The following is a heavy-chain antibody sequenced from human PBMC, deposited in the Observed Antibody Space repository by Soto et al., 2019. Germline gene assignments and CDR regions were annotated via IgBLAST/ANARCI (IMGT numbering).Heavy chain of an antibody. CDR2: IYYSGST. CDR3: ARLTVGYIAARHDYYYGMDV. D-gene: IGHD6-6*01. V-gene: IGHV4-31*03. CDR1: GGSISSGGYY. Sequence: PSETLSLTCTVSGGSISSGGYYWSWIRQHPGKGLEWIGYIYYSGSTYYNPSLKSRVTISVDTSKNQFSLKLSSVTAADTAVYYCARLTVGYIAARHDYYYGMDVWGQGTTVTVSS. J-gene: IGHJ6*02.